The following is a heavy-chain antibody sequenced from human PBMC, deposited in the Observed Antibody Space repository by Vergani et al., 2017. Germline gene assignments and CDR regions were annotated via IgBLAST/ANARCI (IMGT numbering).Heavy chain of an antibody. Sequence: QVQLVQSGAEVKKPGSSVKVSCKASGGTFSSYAISWVRQAPGQGLEWMGGIIPIFGTANYAQKFQGRVTITADESTSTDYMELSSLRSEDTAVYYCAREETRAGDNWFDPWGQGTLVTVSS. V-gene: IGHV1-69*12. D-gene: IGHD3-10*01. CDR1: GGTFSSYA. J-gene: IGHJ5*02. CDR3: AREETRAGDNWFDP. CDR2: IIPIFGTA.